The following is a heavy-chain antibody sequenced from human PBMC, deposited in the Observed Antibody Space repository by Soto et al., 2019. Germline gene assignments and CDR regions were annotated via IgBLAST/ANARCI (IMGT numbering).Heavy chain of an antibody. CDR3: ARDHCSSTSCFYYYYGMDV. J-gene: IGHJ6*02. CDR2: IWYDGSNK. CDR1: GFTFSSYG. D-gene: IGHD2-2*01. Sequence: QVQLVESGGGVVQPGRSLRLSCAASGFTFSSYGMHWVRQAPGKGLEWVAVIWYDGSNKYYADSVKGRFTISRDNAKNTLYLQMNRLRAEDTAVYYCARDHCSSTSCFYYYYGMDVWGQGTTVTVSS. V-gene: IGHV3-33*01.